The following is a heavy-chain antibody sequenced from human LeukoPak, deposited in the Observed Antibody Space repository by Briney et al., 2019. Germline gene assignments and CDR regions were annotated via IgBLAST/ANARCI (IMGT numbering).Heavy chain of an antibody. D-gene: IGHD3-16*01. V-gene: IGHV3-30*04. Sequence: PGGSLRLSCAASGFTFSSYAMHWVRQAPGKGLEWVAVISYDGSNKYYADSVKGRFTISRDNSKNTLYLQMNSLRAEDTAVYYCARVNLAGAFDIWGQGTMVTVSS. CDR3: ARVNLAGAFDI. CDR1: GFTFSSYA. CDR2: ISYDGSNK. J-gene: IGHJ3*02.